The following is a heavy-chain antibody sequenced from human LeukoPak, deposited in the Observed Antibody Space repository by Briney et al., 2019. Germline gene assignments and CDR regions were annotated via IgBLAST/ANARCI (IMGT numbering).Heavy chain of an antibody. CDR3: ARVGDYVWGSYRSLYYFDY. V-gene: IGHV4-31*03. J-gene: IGHJ4*02. CDR2: IYYSGST. CDR1: GGSISSGGYY. D-gene: IGHD3-16*02. Sequence: NPSQTLSLTCTVSGGSISSGGYYWSWIRQHPGKGLEWIGYIYYSGSTYYNPSLKSRVTISVDTSKNQFSLKLSSVTAADTAVYYCARVGDYVWGSYRSLYYFDYWGQGTLVTVSS.